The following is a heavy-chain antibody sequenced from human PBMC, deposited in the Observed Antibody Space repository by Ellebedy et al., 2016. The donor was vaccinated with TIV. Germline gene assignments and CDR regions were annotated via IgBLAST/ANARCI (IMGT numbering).Heavy chain of an antibody. CDR3: ARVTSVLDYAFDI. Sequence: GGSLRLSXEASVFTFSSYGMNWVRQAPGKGLEWLSYISYTSGSIYYADSVKGRFTISRDNAKNSLYLQMDSLRAEDTAVYYCARVTSVLDYAFDIWGQGTKVTVSS. V-gene: IGHV3-48*04. J-gene: IGHJ3*02. CDR2: ISYTSGSI. D-gene: IGHD1-20*01. CDR1: VFTFSSYG.